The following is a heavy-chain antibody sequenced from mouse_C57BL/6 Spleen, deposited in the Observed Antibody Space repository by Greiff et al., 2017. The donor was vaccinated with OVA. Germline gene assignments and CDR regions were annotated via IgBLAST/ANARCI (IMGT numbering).Heavy chain of an antibody. CDR3: ARGGPTVVDY. J-gene: IGHJ2*01. V-gene: IGHV1-26*01. D-gene: IGHD1-1*01. CDR1: GYTFTDYY. CDR2: INPNNGGT. Sequence: EVQLQQSGPELVKPGASVKISCKASGYTFTDYYMNWVKQSHGKSLEWIGDINPNNGGTSYNQKFKGKATLTVDKSSSTAYMELRSLTSEDSAVYYCARGGPTVVDYWGQGTTLTVSS.